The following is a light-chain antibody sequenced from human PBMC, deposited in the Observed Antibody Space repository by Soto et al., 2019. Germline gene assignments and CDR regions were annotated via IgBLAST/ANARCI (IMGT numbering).Light chain of an antibody. CDR1: QLCISRS. CDR3: QQYANSPIT. CDR2: GAS. J-gene: IGKJ5*01. V-gene: IGKV3-20*01. Sequence: EIELTQSPGTLSSSPGENATLLCRASQLCISRSLAWYQLKLGQPPRLLIYGASNRATGIPGRFSASGSGTDFTLTITPLEPEDFAVYFCQQYANSPITFGQGTRLET.